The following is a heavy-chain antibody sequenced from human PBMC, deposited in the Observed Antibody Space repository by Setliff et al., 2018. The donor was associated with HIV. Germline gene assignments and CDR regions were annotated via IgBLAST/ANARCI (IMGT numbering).Heavy chain of an antibody. CDR1: GGSVISSSYY. CDR3: ARQGLPMLRVVPAPILYYFDY. Sequence: SEPLSLTCTVSGGSVISSSYYWGWIRQPPGKGLEWIGTMYYRGTTYNNPSLKSRVTFSADASKNQFSLNLHSVTATDTAIYYCARQGLPMLRVVPAPILYYFDYWGQGILVTVSS. V-gene: IGHV4-39*01. J-gene: IGHJ4*02. CDR2: MYYRGTT. D-gene: IGHD3-10*01.